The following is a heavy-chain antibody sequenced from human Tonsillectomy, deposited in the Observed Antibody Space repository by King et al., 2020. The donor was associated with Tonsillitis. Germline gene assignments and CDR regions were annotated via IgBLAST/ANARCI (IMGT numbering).Heavy chain of an antibody. CDR3: ARDKGADYYDSGRGAFDI. J-gene: IGHJ3*02. Sequence: QLVQSGGVLVKPGGSLRLSCAASGFTFSTFDMNWVRQAPGRGLEWISSISSSARYIYYAESLKGRFTISRDNARSVVYLQMDYLRAEDTALYYCARDKGADYYDSGRGAFDIWGQGTLVTVSS. V-gene: IGHV3-21*06. CDR1: GFTFSTFD. CDR2: ISSSARYI. D-gene: IGHD3-22*01.